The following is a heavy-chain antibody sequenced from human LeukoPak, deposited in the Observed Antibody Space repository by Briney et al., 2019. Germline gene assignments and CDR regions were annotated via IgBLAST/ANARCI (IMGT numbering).Heavy chain of an antibody. V-gene: IGHV4-39*07. Sequence: SETLSLTCTVSGGSISSSSYYWGWIRQPPGKGLEWIGSIYYSGSTYYNPSLKSRVTISVDTSKNQFSLKLSSVTAADTAVYYCASTAMVSEDAFDIWGQGTMVTVSS. CDR1: GGSISSSSYY. J-gene: IGHJ3*02. CDR3: ASTAMVSEDAFDI. D-gene: IGHD5-18*01. CDR2: IYYSGST.